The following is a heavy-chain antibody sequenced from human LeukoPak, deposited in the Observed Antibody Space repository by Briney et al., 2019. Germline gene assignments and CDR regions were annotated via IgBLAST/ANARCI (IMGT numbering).Heavy chain of an antibody. CDR1: GGSISSSSYY. V-gene: IGHV4-39*07. CDR3: ARGGRITIFGASRGYNWFDP. Sequence: PSETLSLTCTVSGGSISSSSYYWGWIRQPPGKGLEWIGSIYYSGSTYYNPSLKSRVTISVDTSKNQFSLKLSSVTAADTAVYYCARGGRITIFGASRGYNWFDPWGQGTLVTVSS. D-gene: IGHD3-3*01. J-gene: IGHJ5*02. CDR2: IYYSGST.